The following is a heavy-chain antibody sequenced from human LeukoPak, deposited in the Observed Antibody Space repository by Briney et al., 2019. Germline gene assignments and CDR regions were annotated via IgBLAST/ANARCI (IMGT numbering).Heavy chain of an antibody. Sequence: SVKVSCKASGGTFSSYAISWVRQAPGQGLEWMGGIIPIFGTANYAQKFQGGVTITADESTSTAYMELSSLRSEDTAVYYCASRDAVFGVVTEEYFQHWGQGTLVTVS. V-gene: IGHV1-69*13. CDR3: ASRDAVFGVVTEEYFQH. D-gene: IGHD3-3*01. CDR1: GGTFSSYA. J-gene: IGHJ1*01. CDR2: IIPIFGTA.